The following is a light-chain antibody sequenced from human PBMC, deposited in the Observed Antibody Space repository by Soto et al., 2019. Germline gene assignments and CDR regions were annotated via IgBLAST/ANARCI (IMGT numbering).Light chain of an antibody. Sequence: EIVLTQSPGTLSLSPGERATLSCRASKSVSSSYLAWYQQKPGQAPRLLIYGASSRATGIPDRFSGSGSGTDFTLTISRLEPEDFALYYCQQYGSSPYTFGQGTKLEIK. CDR1: KSVSSSY. CDR2: GAS. CDR3: QQYGSSPYT. V-gene: IGKV3-20*01. J-gene: IGKJ2*01.